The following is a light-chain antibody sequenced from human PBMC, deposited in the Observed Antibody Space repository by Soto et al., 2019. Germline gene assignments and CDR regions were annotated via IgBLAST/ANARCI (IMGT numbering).Light chain of an antibody. J-gene: IGLJ1*01. CDR2: DVT. CDR1: SSDVGGYSY. Sequence: QSALTQHHSVSGSPGQSVTISCTGTSSDVGGYSYVSWYQQHPGKAPELIIYDVTERPSGVPDRFSGSKSGNTASLTISGLQAEDEADYYCCSYTGSYSYVFGIGTKLTVL. CDR3: CSYTGSYSYV. V-gene: IGLV2-11*01.